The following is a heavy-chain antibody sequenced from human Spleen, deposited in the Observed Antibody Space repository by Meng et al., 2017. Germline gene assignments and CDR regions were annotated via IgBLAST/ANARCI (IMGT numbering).Heavy chain of an antibody. Sequence: QVQLVQSGAEVKKPGSSVKVSCKASGGTFSTYIINWVRQSPGQGLEWVGGIVPIFGTPGYAQKFQGRVTITADKSTSTAYMELSSLRSEDTAMYYCASRDDFLTGADYWGQGSLVTVSS. CDR1: GGTFSTYI. CDR2: IVPIFGTP. D-gene: IGHD3-9*01. CDR3: ASRDDFLTGADY. J-gene: IGHJ4*02. V-gene: IGHV1-69*06.